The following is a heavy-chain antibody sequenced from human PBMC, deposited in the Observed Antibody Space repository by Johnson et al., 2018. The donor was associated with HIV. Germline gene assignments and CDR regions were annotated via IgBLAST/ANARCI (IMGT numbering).Heavy chain of an antibody. CDR3: AKTRMGGILDAFDL. J-gene: IGHJ3*01. Sequence: VQLVESGGGLVQAGGSLRLSCAASGFTVSSNYMSWVRQAPGKGLEWVSIIYSGGRTYHADSVKGRFTLSRDNSKNTLDLQMNSLTIEDTAVFYCAKTRMGGILDAFDLWGQGTMVIV. CDR2: IYSGGRT. D-gene: IGHD3-10*01. V-gene: IGHV3-66*02. CDR1: GFTVSSNY.